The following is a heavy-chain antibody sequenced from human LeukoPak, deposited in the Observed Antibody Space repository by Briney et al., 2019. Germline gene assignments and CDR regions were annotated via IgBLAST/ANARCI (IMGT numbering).Heavy chain of an antibody. V-gene: IGHV1-69*05. D-gene: IGHD3-9*01. CDR3: ATSLRYELGY. CDR2: IIPIFGTA. CDR1: GGTFSSYA. J-gene: IGHJ4*02. Sequence: GSSVKVSFKASGGTFSSYAISWVRQAPGQGLEWMGGIIPIFGTANYAQKFQGRVTITTDESTSTAYMELSSLRSEDTAVYYCATSLRYELGYWGQGTLVTVSS.